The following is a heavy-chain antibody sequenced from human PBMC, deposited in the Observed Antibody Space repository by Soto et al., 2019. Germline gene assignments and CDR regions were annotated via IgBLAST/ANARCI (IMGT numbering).Heavy chain of an antibody. J-gene: IGHJ5*02. V-gene: IGHV1-46*01. Sequence: ASVKVSCKASGYTFTSYYMHWVRQAPGQGREWMGIINPRGGSTSYAQKFQGRVTMTRDTSTSTVYKELGSLRSEDTAVYYCARDPAVAGTYNWFDPWGQGTLVTVAS. CDR3: ARDPAVAGTYNWFDP. D-gene: IGHD6-19*01. CDR1: GYTFTSYY. CDR2: INPRGGST.